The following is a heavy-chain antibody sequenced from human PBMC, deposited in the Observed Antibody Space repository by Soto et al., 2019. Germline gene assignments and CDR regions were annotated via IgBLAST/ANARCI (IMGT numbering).Heavy chain of an antibody. V-gene: IGHV4-39*01. CDR3: ARHLKQYYGSGSYYHPYYYYYGMDV. CDR2: IYYSGST. J-gene: IGHJ6*02. CDR1: GGSISSSSYY. Sequence: SETLSLTCTVSGGSISSSSYYWGWIRQPPGKGLEWIGSIYYSGSTYYNPSLKSRVTISVDTSKNQFSLKLSSVTAADTAVYYCARHLKQYYGSGSYYHPYYYYYGMDVWGQGTTVTVSS. D-gene: IGHD3-10*01.